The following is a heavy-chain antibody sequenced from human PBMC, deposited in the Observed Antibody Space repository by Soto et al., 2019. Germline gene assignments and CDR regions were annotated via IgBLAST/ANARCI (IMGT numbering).Heavy chain of an antibody. CDR3: AKESTHNHGFGDYLHY. V-gene: IGHV3-23*01. J-gene: IGHJ4*02. CDR2: ISGSARGT. Sequence: PGGSLRLSFAASGFTFGSSAMSWVRQAQGKGLEWVSSISGSARGTYYVDSVKGRFTISRDNSKNKMDLQMNTLRAEDTAVYYCAKESTHNHGFGDYLHYWGQGALVTVSS. CDR1: GFTFGSSA. D-gene: IGHD3-10*01.